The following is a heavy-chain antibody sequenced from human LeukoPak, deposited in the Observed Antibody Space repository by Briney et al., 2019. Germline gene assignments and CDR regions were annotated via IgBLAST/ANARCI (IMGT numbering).Heavy chain of an antibody. D-gene: IGHD3-22*01. V-gene: IGHV4-30-4*01. CDR2: IYYSGST. J-gene: IGHJ3*01. CDR1: GGSISSGDYY. CDR3: ARLLYYYDSSGYFFDAFDV. Sequence: PSETLSLTCTVSGGSISSGDYYWSWIRQPPGKGLEWIGYIYYSGSTYYNPSLKSRVTISVDTSKNQFSLKLSSVTAADTAVYYCARLLYYYDSSGYFFDAFDVWGQGTMVTVSS.